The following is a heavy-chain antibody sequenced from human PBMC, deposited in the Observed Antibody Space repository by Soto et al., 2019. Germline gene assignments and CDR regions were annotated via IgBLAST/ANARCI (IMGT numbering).Heavy chain of an antibody. D-gene: IGHD2-2*01. Sequence: SETLSLTCTVSGGSIRSGVYYWNWIRQHPGKGLEWIGYIYYSGSTYYNPSLKSRVTISVDTSKNQFSLKLSSVTAADTAVYYCARASLGYCSSTSCRSNWFDPWGQGTLVTVS. V-gene: IGHV4-31*03. CDR2: IYYSGST. CDR3: ARASLGYCSSTSCRSNWFDP. CDR1: GGSIRSGVYY. J-gene: IGHJ5*02.